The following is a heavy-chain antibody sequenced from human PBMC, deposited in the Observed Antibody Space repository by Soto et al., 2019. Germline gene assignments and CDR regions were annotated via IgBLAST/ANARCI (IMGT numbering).Heavy chain of an antibody. V-gene: IGHV3-30-3*01. CDR1: GFTFSSYA. D-gene: IGHD5-12*01. CDR2: ISYDGSNK. CDR3: ARDGYSKNGMDV. J-gene: IGHJ6*02. Sequence: QVQLVESGGGVVQPGRSLRLSCAASGFTFSSYAMHWVRQAPGKGLEWVAVISYDGSNKYYADSVKGRFTISRDNSKNPLYLQMNRLSAEDTAVYYCARDGYSKNGMDVWGQGTTVTVSS.